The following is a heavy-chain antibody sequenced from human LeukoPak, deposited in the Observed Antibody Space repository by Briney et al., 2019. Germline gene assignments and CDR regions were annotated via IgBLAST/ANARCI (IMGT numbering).Heavy chain of an antibody. D-gene: IGHD4-17*01. CDR2: ISAYNGNT. CDR3: ARADYGDYSTWFGP. V-gene: IGHV1-18*01. J-gene: IGHJ5*02. Sequence: ASVKVSCKASGYTFTSYGISWVRQAPGQGLEWMGWISAYNGNTNYAQKLQGRVTMTTDTSTSTAYMELRSLRSDDTAVYYCARADYGDYSTWFGPWGQGTLVTVSS. CDR1: GYTFTSYG.